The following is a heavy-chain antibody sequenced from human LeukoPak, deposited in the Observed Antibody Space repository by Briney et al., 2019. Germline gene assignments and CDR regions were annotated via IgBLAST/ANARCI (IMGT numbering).Heavy chain of an antibody. V-gene: IGHV3-30*02. CDR2: MQYDGSQI. D-gene: IGHD6-13*01. CDR3: AGKAAAFYFDY. J-gene: IGHJ4*02. CDR1: GLAFSSYG. Sequence: GGSLRVSCTASGLAFSSYGMHWARQAPGKGLEWVAFMQYDGSQIYYVDSVKGRFTISRDNSKNALYLQMNSLRPEDTAIYYCAGKAAAFYFDYWGQGTLVTVSS.